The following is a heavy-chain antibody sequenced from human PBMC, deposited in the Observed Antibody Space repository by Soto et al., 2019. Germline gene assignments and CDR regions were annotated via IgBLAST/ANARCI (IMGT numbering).Heavy chain of an antibody. CDR2: INPNSGGT. CDR3: ARDQYQHHAFDI. J-gene: IGHJ3*02. V-gene: IGHV1-2*02. CDR1: GYTFTGYY. Sequence: RASVTVSCKASGYTFTGYYMHWVRQAPGQGLEWMGWINPNSGGTNYAQKFQGRVTMTRDTSISTAYMELSRLRSDDTAVYYCARDQYQHHAFDIWGQGTMVTVSS.